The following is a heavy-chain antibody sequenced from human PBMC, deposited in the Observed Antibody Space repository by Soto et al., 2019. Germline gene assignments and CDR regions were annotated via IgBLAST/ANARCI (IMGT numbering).Heavy chain of an antibody. CDR2: ISAYNGNT. D-gene: IGHD3-9*01. CDR1: GYTFTSYG. V-gene: IGHV1-18*01. J-gene: IGHJ3*02. Sequence: QVQLVQSGAEVKKPGASVKVSCKASGYTFTSYGISWVRQAPGQGLEWMGWISAYNGNTNYAQKLQGRVTMTTDTTTSTDNRELRSLRSDETTVYYCEASGRYSEAFDIWGQGTMVTVSS. CDR3: EASGRYSEAFDI.